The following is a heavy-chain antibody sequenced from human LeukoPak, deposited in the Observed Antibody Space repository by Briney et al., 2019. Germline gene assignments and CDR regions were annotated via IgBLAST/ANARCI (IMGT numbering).Heavy chain of an antibody. CDR3: AKDDYYDSSGYYPH. J-gene: IGHJ1*01. V-gene: IGHV3-30*18. CDR1: GFTFSSYG. Sequence: GESLRLSCAASGFTFSSYGMHWVRQAPGKGLEWVAVISYDGSNKYYADSVKGRFTISRDNSKNTLYLQMNSLRAEDTAVYYCAKDDYYDSSGYYPHWGQGTLVTVSS. D-gene: IGHD3-22*01. CDR2: ISYDGSNK.